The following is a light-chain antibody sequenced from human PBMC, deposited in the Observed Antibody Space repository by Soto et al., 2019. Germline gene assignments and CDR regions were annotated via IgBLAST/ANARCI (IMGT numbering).Light chain of an antibody. CDR3: QQSHSVPYS. CDR2: LTS. J-gene: IGKJ2*01. CDR1: RSIGDY. Sequence: DLQVTKSPSSLSASLAARVTIVCGASRSIGDYLNWYRQKPESAPKLLIYLTSRLQSGVPSRFSGSGSGTDFTLTISSLQPDDFATYYCQQSHSVPYSLGQGTKVDIK. V-gene: IGKV1-39*01.